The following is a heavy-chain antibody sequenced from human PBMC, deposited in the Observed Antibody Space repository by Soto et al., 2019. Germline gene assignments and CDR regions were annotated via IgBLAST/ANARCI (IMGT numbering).Heavy chain of an antibody. CDR1: GGSISSGDYY. D-gene: IGHD6-13*01. CDR3: ARRSSIAAAGTHFDY. J-gene: IGHJ4*02. V-gene: IGHV4-30-4*01. CDR2: IYYSGST. Sequence: PSETLSLTCTVSGGSISSGDYYWSWIRQPPGKGLEWIGYIYYSGSTYYNPSLKSRVTISVDTSKNQFSLKLSSVTAADTAVYYCARRSSIAAAGTHFDYWGQGTLVTVSS.